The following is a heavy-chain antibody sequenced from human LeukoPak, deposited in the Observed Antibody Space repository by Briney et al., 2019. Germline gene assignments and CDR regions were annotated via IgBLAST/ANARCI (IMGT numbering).Heavy chain of an antibody. V-gene: IGHV3-23*01. J-gene: IGHJ4*02. CDR3: AKDWYSSSSDHFDY. CDR1: GFTFSSYA. Sequence: GGSLRLSCAVSGFTFSSYAMTCVRQAPGKGLEWVSAISGSGGSTYYADSVKGRFTISRDNSKNTLYLQMNSLRAEDTAVYYCAKDWYSSSSDHFDYWGQGTLVTVSS. D-gene: IGHD6-6*01. CDR2: ISGSGGST.